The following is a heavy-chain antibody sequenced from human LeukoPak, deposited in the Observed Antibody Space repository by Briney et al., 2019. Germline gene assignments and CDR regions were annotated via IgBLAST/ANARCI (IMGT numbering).Heavy chain of an antibody. Sequence: ASVKVSCKASGYTFTSYGISWVRQAPGQGLEWMGWINAYNGNTNYAQKLQGRVTMTTDTSTSTAYTELRSLRSDDTAVYYCARDGDSSGWYVDYWGQGTLVTVSS. V-gene: IGHV1-18*01. CDR3: ARDGDSSGWYVDY. D-gene: IGHD6-19*01. J-gene: IGHJ4*02. CDR2: INAYNGNT. CDR1: GYTFTSYG.